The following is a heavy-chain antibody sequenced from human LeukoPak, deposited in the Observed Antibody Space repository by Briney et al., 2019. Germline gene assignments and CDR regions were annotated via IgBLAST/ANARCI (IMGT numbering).Heavy chain of an antibody. CDR3: ARQDYGEVN. CDR1: GGSFSGYY. CDR2: INHSGST. J-gene: IGHJ4*02. D-gene: IGHD4-17*01. V-gene: IGHV4-34*01. Sequence: SETLSLTCAVYGGSFSGYYWSWIRQPPGKGLEWIGEINHSGSTNYNPSLKSRVTISVDASKNQFSLRLSSVTAADTAVYYCARQDYGEVNWGQGTLVTVSS.